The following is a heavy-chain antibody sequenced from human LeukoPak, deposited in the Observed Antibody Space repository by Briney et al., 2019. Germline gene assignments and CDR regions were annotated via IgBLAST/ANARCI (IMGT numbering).Heavy chain of an antibody. CDR2: ISGSGGST. Sequence: GGSLRLSCAASGFTFSSYAMSWVPQAPGKGLEWVSAISGSGGSTYYADSVKGRFTISRDNSKNTLYLQMDSLRAEDTAVYYCAKEYYDFWSGYYYWGQGTLVTVSS. V-gene: IGHV3-23*01. CDR1: GFTFSSYA. D-gene: IGHD3-3*01. J-gene: IGHJ4*02. CDR3: AKEYYDFWSGYYY.